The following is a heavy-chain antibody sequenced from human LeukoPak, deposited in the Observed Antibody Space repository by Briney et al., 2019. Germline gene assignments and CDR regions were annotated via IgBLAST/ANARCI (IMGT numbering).Heavy chain of an antibody. CDR1: GGTFSSYA. CDR3: ARGGCSSTSCYDGY. D-gene: IGHD2-2*01. J-gene: IGHJ4*02. Sequence: ASVKVSCKASGGTFSSYATSWVRQAPGQGLEWMGGIIPIFGTANYAQKFQGRVTITADESTSTAYMELSSLRSEDTAVYYCARGGCSSTSCYDGYWGQGTLVTVSS. CDR2: IIPIFGTA. V-gene: IGHV1-69*13.